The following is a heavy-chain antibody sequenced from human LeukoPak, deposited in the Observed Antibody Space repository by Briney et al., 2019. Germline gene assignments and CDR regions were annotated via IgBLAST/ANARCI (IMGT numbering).Heavy chain of an antibody. CDR3: ARLSQKNWFDP. J-gene: IGHJ5*02. CDR2: IYYSGST. Sequence: SETLSLTCAVYGGSFSGYYWSWIRQPPGKGLEWIGYIYYSGSTNYNPSLKSRVTISVDTSKNQFSLKLSSVTAADTAVYYCARLSQKNWFDPWGQGTLVTVSS. V-gene: IGHV4-59*01. CDR1: GGSFSGYY. D-gene: IGHD5/OR15-5a*01.